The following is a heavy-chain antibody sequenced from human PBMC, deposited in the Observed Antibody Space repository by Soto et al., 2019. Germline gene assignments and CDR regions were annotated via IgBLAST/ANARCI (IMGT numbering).Heavy chain of an antibody. D-gene: IGHD5-18*01. Sequence: SETLSLTCTVSGGSISSYYWSWIRQPPGKGLEWIGYIYYSGSTNYNPSLKSRVTISVDTSKNQFSLKLSSVTAADTAVYYCASTRTARDNWFDPWGQGTRVTVSS. CDR1: GGSISSYY. CDR2: IYYSGST. V-gene: IGHV4-59*01. CDR3: ASTRTARDNWFDP. J-gene: IGHJ5*02.